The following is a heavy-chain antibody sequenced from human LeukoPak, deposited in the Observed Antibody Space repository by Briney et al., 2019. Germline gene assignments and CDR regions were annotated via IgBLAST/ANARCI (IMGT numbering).Heavy chain of an antibody. V-gene: IGHV1-69*02. D-gene: IGHD1-26*01. CDR2: IIPILGIA. CDR1: GYTFASYY. CDR3: ATYSATFDY. Sequence: ASVKVSCKASGYTFASYYISWVRQAPGQGLEWMGRIIPILGIANYAQKFQGRVTITADKSTSTAYMELSSLRSEDTAVYYCATYSATFDYWGQGTLVTVSS. J-gene: IGHJ4*02.